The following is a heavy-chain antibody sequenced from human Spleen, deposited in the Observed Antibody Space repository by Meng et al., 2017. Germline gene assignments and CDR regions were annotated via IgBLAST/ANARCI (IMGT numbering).Heavy chain of an antibody. CDR2: IKSKTDGEST. CDR1: GFTFSSAW. Sequence: GESLKISCAASGFTFSSAWMSWVRQAPGKGLEWVGRIKSKTDGESTSYAAPVKGRFTISRDDSKNTMYLQMNSLKTEDTAVYYCTTDATWFGELIFRGFDHWGQGTLVTVSS. CDR3: TTDATWFGELIFRGFDH. D-gene: IGHD3-10*01. V-gene: IGHV3-15*01. J-gene: IGHJ4*02.